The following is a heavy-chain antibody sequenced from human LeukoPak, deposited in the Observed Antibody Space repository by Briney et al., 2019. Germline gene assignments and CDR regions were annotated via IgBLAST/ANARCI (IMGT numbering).Heavy chain of an antibody. D-gene: IGHD6-19*01. CDR3: ARHEVAVAGTTVDY. CDR1: GYIFTSYW. CDR2: IYPGDSDT. Sequence: GESLNLSCRGSGYIFTSYWIGWVRQMPGKGLEWMGIIYPGDSDTRYSPSFQGQVTISADKSISTAYLQWSSLKASDTAMYYCARHEVAVAGTTVDYWGQGTLVTVSS. J-gene: IGHJ4*02. V-gene: IGHV5-51*01.